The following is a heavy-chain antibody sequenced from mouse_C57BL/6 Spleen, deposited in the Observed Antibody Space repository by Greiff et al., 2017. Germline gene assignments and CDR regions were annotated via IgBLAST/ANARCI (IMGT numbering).Heavy chain of an antibody. J-gene: IGHJ2*01. Sequence: VQLQQSGAELVRPGASVTLSCKASGYTFTDYEMHWVKQTPVHGLEWIGAIDPETGGTAYNQKFKGKAILTADKSSSTAYMELRSLTSEDSAVYYCTRGDYYRWDFDYWGQGTTLTVSS. CDR2: IDPETGGT. CDR1: GYTFTDYE. CDR3: TRGDYYRWDFDY. D-gene: IGHD1-2*01. V-gene: IGHV1-15*01.